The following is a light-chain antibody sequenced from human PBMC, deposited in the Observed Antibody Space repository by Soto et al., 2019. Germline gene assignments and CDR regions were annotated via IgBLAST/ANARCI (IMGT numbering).Light chain of an antibody. CDR1: SSNIGAGYD. CDR3: QSYDSRLSAYV. Sequence: VLTQPPSVSGAPGQRVTISCTGSSSNIGAGYDVHWYQQLPGTAPKLLIYGNTNRPSGVPDRFSGSKSGTSASLAITGLQAEDEADYYCQSYDSRLSAYVFGTGTKVTVL. J-gene: IGLJ1*01. V-gene: IGLV1-40*01. CDR2: GNT.